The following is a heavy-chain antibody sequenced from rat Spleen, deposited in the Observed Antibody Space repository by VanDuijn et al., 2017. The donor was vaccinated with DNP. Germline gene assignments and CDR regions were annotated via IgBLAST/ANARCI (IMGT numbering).Heavy chain of an antibody. Sequence: EVQLVESGGGVVQPGKSLKLSCAASGFTFSDSAMAWVRQSPKMGLEWVATIIYDGSHAFYRDSVQGRFIISRDNAKATLNLQMDSLRSEDTATFYCTTHIIGTTDYWGQGVMVTVSS. J-gene: IGHJ2*01. CDR3: TTHIIGTTDY. D-gene: IGHD1-5*01. CDR1: GFTFSDSA. CDR2: IIYDGSHA. V-gene: IGHV5S10*01.